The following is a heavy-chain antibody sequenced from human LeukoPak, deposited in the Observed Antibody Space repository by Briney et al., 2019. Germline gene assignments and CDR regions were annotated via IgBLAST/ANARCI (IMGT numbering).Heavy chain of an antibody. CDR1: GGTFSSYA. Sequence: SVKVSCKASGGTFSSYAISWVRQAPGQGLEWMGGIIPIFGTANYAQKLQGRVTMTTDTSTSTAYMELRSLRSDDTAVYYCAREYGDYDFWSGSDYWGQGTLVTVSS. J-gene: IGHJ4*02. CDR3: AREYGDYDFWSGSDY. CDR2: IIPIFGTA. D-gene: IGHD3-3*01. V-gene: IGHV1-69*05.